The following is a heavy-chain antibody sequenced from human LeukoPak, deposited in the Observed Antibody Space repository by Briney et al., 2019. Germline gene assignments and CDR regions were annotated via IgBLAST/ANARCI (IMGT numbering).Heavy chain of an antibody. V-gene: IGHV3-74*01. D-gene: IGHD1-26*01. J-gene: IGHJ3*02. Sequence: HPGGSLRLSCAASGFIFSSYWMHWVRQAPGKGLVWVSRIKSDGSSTSYADSVKSRFTISRDNAKNTLYLQMNSLRAEDTAVYYCARIGAATYAFDIWGQGTMVTVSS. CDR3: ARIGAATYAFDI. CDR1: GFIFSSYW. CDR2: IKSDGSST.